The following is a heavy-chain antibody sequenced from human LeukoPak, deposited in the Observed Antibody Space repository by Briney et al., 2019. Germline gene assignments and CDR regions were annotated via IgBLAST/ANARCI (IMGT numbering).Heavy chain of an antibody. CDR3: ARAAASGYYHKSQQRFDY. Sequence: PSETLSLTCTVSGGSISSSSYYWSWIRQPPGKGLEWIGEINHSGSTNYNPSLKSRVTISVDTSKNQFSLKLSSVTAADTAVFYCARAAASGYYHKSQQRFDYWGQGTLVTVSS. CDR1: GGSISSSSYY. J-gene: IGHJ4*02. V-gene: IGHV4-39*07. D-gene: IGHD3-3*01. CDR2: INHSGST.